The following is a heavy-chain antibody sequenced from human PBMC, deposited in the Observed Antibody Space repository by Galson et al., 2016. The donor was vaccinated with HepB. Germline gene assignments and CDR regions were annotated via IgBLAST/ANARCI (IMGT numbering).Heavy chain of an antibody. Sequence: SVKVSCQASGYTFTTYAIHWVRQAPGQGLEWMGWISAGNGYTKYSQRFQGRVTFTTDTSATTAYMELSSLGSEDTAVYYCARGSGEGGYWGQGTLVTVSS. CDR1: GYTFTTYA. CDR2: ISAGNGYT. CDR3: ARGSGEGGY. D-gene: IGHD3-16*01. V-gene: IGHV1-3*01. J-gene: IGHJ4*02.